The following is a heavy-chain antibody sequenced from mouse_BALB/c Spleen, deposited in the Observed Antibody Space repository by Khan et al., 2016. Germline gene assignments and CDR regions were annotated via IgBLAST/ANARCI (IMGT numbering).Heavy chain of an antibody. CDR1: GFSLTGYG. J-gene: IGHJ3*01. D-gene: IGHD2-12*01. CDR3: SSDYDGFAY. CDR2: IWGDGRT. Sequence: QMQLEESGPGLVAPSQSLSITCTVSGFSLTGYGVNWVRQPPGKGLEWLGKIWGDGRTDYNSALKSRVSISKDNSKSHVFLKMNSLQTDDTANYYCSSDYDGFAYWGQGTLVIVSA. V-gene: IGHV2-6-7*01.